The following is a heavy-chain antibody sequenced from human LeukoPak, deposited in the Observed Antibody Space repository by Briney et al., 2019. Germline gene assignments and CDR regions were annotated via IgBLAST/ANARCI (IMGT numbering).Heavy chain of an antibody. CDR2: INSDGSIT. Sequence: GGSLRLSCAASGFTFSSYWMHWVRQAPGKGLVWVSRINSDGSITTYVDSVKGRFTISRDNAKNTVYLQMNSLRAEDTAVYYCARDLRGEARWGQGTMVTVSP. CDR3: ARDLRGEAR. CDR1: GFTFSSYW. J-gene: IGHJ3*01. D-gene: IGHD2-21*01. V-gene: IGHV3-74*01.